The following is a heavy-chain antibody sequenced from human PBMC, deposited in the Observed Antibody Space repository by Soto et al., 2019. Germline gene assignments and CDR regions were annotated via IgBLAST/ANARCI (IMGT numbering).Heavy chain of an antibody. J-gene: IGHJ4*02. V-gene: IGHV2-5*02. Sequence: SGPTLVNPTQTLTLTCTFSGFSLTTRPVGVGWIRQPPGQALEWVALIYWDDDKRYNPSLKTRVTITKDTSKNQVVLTMTNMDPVDTATYYCAHRQLYNGAWNEGTFDYWGQGALVTVS. D-gene: IGHD1-1*01. CDR2: IYWDDDK. CDR3: AHRQLYNGAWNEGTFDY. CDR1: GFSLTTRPVG.